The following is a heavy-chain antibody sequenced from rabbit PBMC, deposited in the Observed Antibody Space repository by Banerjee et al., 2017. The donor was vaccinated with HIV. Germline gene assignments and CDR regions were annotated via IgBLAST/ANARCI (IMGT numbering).Heavy chain of an antibody. V-gene: IGHV1S45*01. Sequence: QEQLEESGGGLVKPEGSLTLTCKASGFDLSSDYYMCWVRQAPGKGPEWIACIDAGSTGNTYYVNWAKGRFTISRTSSTTVTLQMTSLTAADTATYFCARSGDAGGGRTTGGNLWGPGTLVTVS. CDR3: ARSGDAGGGRTTGGNL. D-gene: IGHD4-2*01. J-gene: IGHJ4*01. CDR1: GFDLSSDYY. CDR2: IDAGSTGNT.